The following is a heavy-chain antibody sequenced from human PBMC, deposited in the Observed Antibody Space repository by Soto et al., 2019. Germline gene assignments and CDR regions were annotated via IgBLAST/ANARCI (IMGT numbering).Heavy chain of an antibody. Sequence: SETLSLTCTVSGGSISSGGYYWSWIRQHPGKGLEWIGYIYYSGSTYYNPSLKSRVTISVDTSKNQFSLKLSSVTAADTAVYYCAREYSSSNNWFDPWGQGTLVTVSS. J-gene: IGHJ5*02. D-gene: IGHD6-6*01. CDR3: AREYSSSNNWFDP. V-gene: IGHV4-31*03. CDR1: GGSISSGGYY. CDR2: IYYSGST.